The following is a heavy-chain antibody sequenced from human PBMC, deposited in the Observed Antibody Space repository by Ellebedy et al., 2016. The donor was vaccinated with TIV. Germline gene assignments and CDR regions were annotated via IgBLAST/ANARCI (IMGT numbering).Heavy chain of an antibody. CDR3: ATGGGDYGFIDY. V-gene: IGHV1-24*01. Sequence: ASVKVSCKVSGYTLTELSMHWVRQAPGKGLEWMGGFDPEDGETIYAQKFQGRVTMTEDTSTDTAYMELSSLRSEDTAVYYCATGGGDYGFIDYWGQGTLVTVSS. CDR2: FDPEDGET. CDR1: GYTLTELS. D-gene: IGHD4-17*01. J-gene: IGHJ4*02.